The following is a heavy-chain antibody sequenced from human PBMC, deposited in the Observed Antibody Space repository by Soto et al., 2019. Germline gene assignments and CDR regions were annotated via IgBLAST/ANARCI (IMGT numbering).Heavy chain of an antibody. CDR1: GFTFSSYG. CDR3: ARDLTAGAPTMATITGDYYYYGMDV. J-gene: IGHJ6*02. Sequence: QVQLVESGGGVVQPGRSLRLSCAASGFTFSSYGMHWVRQAPGKGLEWVAVIWYDGSNKYYADSVKGRFTISRDNSKNTLYLQMNSLRAEDTAVYYCARDLTAGAPTMATITGDYYYYGMDVWGQGTTVTVSS. V-gene: IGHV3-33*01. CDR2: IWYDGSNK. D-gene: IGHD5-12*01.